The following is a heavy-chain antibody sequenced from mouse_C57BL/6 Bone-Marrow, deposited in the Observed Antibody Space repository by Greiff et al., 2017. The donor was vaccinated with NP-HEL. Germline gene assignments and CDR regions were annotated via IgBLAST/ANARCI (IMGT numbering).Heavy chain of an antibody. V-gene: IGHV14-3*01. CDR1: GFTIKNTY. CDR2: IDPANGNT. Sequence: VQLKESVAELVRPGASVKLSCTASGFTIKNTYMHWVQQRPEQGLEWIGRIDPANGNTKYAPKFQGKATITADTSSNTAYLQLSSLTSEDTAIYYCATTVVASCWDYDGWGTVTTVTVAS. CDR3: ATTVVASCWDYDG. J-gene: IGHJ1*03. D-gene: IGHD1-1*01.